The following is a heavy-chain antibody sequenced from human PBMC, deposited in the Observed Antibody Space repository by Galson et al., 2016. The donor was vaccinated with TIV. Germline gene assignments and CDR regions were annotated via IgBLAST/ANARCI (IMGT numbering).Heavy chain of an antibody. CDR1: GFPFIHYS. CDR2: VSSSGGFL. J-gene: IGHJ4*02. CDR3: ARGGRDGYNYVPEKAIDS. D-gene: IGHD5-24*01. Sequence: SLRLSCAGFGFPFIHYSVNWVRQAPGKGLEWVASVSSSGGFLYYADSVKGRFTISKDNAKNSLNLQMNSLRVEDTAVYYCARGGRDGYNYVPEKAIDSWGQGTLVTVSS. V-gene: IGHV3-21*01.